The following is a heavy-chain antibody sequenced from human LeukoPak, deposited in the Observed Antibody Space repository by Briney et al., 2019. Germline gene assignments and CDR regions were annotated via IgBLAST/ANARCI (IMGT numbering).Heavy chain of an antibody. CDR2: IYSGGST. D-gene: IGHD6-19*01. CDR3: TRDLYSSGWYDY. J-gene: IGHJ4*02. CDR1: GFTVSSNY. Sequence: GGSLRLSCAASGFTVSSNYMSWVRQAPGKGLEWVSVIYSGGSTYYADSVKGRFTISRDNSKNTLYLQMNSLRAEDTAVYYCTRDLYSSGWYDYWGQGTLVTVSS. V-gene: IGHV3-53*01.